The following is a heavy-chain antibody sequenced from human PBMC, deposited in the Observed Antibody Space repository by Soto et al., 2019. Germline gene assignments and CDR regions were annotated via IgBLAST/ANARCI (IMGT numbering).Heavy chain of an antibody. J-gene: IGHJ6*02. CDR1: GFSLYNYA. V-gene: IGHV3-48*01. CDR2: ISSSSSTI. CDR3: ATSLDV. Sequence: HPGGSLRLSCAASGFSLYNYAMDWVRQAPGQGLEWVSYISSSSSTIYYADSVKGRLTISRDNAKNSLYLQMNSLRAEDTAVYYCATSLDVWGQGTTVTVSS.